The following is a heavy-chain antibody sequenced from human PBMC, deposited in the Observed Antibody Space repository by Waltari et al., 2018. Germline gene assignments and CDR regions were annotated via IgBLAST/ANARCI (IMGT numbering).Heavy chain of an antibody. CDR1: GFTLSNYW. V-gene: IGHV3-74*01. CDR3: ARNYRDY. CDR2: ISGDGRIT. J-gene: IGHJ4*02. Sequence: EVQLVESGGGLVQPGGSLRLSCAASGFTLSNYWMHWVRQVPGKGLVWVSRISGDGRITHYADSVKGRFTISRDNAENTLYLQMNSLTVEDTAVYYCARNYRDYWGQGTLVTVSS. D-gene: IGHD3-16*02.